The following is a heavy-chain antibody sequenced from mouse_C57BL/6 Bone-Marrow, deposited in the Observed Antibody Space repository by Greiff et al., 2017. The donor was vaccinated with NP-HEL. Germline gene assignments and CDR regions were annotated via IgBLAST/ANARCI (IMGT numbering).Heavy chain of an antibody. J-gene: IGHJ3*01. D-gene: IGHD2-4*01. CDR1: GCTFTDYY. CDR2: INPNNGGT. Sequence: VQLQQSGPELVKPGASVKMSCKASGCTFTDYYMHWVKQSHGKSLEWIGYINPNNGGTSYNQKFKGKATLTVNKSSSTAYMELRSLTSEDSAVYYCASGIDDYDGEGFAYWGKGTLVTVSA. CDR3: ASGIDDYDGEGFAY. V-gene: IGHV1-22*01.